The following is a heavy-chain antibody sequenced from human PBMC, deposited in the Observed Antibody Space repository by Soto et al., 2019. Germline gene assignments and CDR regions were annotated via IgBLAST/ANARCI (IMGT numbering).Heavy chain of an antibody. V-gene: IGHV3-23*01. J-gene: IGHJ4*02. Sequence: EVQLLESGGGWVQPGGSLRLSCAASGFTFSDYAVSWVRQAPGKGLEWVSLISSSGGSIYYADSVKGRFTISRDNSKNTLNLQMNSLRAEDTAVYYCAKDLGSSSWFDAFFDYWGQGTRVTVSS. CDR1: GFTFSDYA. CDR3: AKDLGSSSWFDAFFDY. D-gene: IGHD6-13*01. CDR2: ISSSGGSI.